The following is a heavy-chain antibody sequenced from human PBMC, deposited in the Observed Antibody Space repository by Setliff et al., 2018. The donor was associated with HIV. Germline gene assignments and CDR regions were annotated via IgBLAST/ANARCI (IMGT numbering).Heavy chain of an antibody. D-gene: IGHD3-10*01. J-gene: IGHJ4*02. V-gene: IGHV4-59*08. CDR3: ARNTRAGDFDF. CDR2: IYYGST. Sequence: PSETLSLTCTVSGDSISSYYWNWIRQPPGKALEWIGYIYYGSTHYNPSFEGRVTISVDTSKNQFSLRLTSVTAADTAVYYCARNTRAGDFDFWGQGTLVTVSS. CDR1: GDSISSYY.